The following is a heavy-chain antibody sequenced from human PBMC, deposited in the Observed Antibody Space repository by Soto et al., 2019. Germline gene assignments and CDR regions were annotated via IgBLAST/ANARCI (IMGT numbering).Heavy chain of an antibody. D-gene: IGHD3-10*01. V-gene: IGHV3-48*01. Sequence: EVQLVESGGGLVQPGGSLRLSCAASGFTFSSYSMNWVRQAPGKGLEWVSYISSSSSTIYYADSVKGRFTISRDNAKNSRYLQMNSLRAEDTAVYYCARDAGFGFFFAFAPINDYWGQGTLVTVSS. J-gene: IGHJ4*02. CDR1: GFTFSSYS. CDR2: ISSSSSTI. CDR3: ARDAGFGFFFAFAPINDY.